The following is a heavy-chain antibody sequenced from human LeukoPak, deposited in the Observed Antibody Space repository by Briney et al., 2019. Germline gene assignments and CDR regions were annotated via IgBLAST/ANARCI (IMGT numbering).Heavy chain of an antibody. D-gene: IGHD6-13*01. Sequence: ASVKVSCKASGYTYTTDGISCVRQAPGQGLEWRGWIDTYSGKTNYAQKFEGRVTMTSDPSTSTAYMELRSLRSDDTAVYYCARDRGIAEADSFDPWGQGTLVTVSS. V-gene: IGHV1-18*01. CDR3: ARDRGIAEADSFDP. CDR1: GYTYTTDG. J-gene: IGHJ5*02. CDR2: IDTYSGKT.